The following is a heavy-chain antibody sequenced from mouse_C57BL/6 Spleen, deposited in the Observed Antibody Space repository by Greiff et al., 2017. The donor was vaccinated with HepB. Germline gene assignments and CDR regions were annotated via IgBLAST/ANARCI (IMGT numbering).Heavy chain of an antibody. Sequence: EVQLQQSGPELVKPGASVKISCKASGYSFTGYYMNWVKQSPEKSLEWIGEINPSTGGTTYNQKFKAKATLTVDKSSSTAYMQLKSLTSEDSAVYYCARRGLDAMDYWGQGTSVTVSS. CDR3: ARRGLDAMDY. D-gene: IGHD2-4*01. CDR2: INPSTGGT. J-gene: IGHJ4*01. V-gene: IGHV1-42*01. CDR1: GYSFTGYY.